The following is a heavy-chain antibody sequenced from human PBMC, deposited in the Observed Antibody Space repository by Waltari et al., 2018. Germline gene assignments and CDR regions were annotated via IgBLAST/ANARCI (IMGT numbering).Heavy chain of an antibody. D-gene: IGHD3-10*01. CDR3: AREEGSRTYGMDG. CDR2: ISTDNVIT. Sequence: QVQLVQSGAEVKKPGASVKVSCKASGYTFTSYGISWVRQAPGQGLEWMGWISTDNVITNDAQKLQGRVTMTTDTSTSTASMELGSLRSDDTAVYYCAREEGSRTYGMDGWGQGTTVTVSS. V-gene: IGHV1-18*01. CDR1: GYTFTSYG. J-gene: IGHJ6*02.